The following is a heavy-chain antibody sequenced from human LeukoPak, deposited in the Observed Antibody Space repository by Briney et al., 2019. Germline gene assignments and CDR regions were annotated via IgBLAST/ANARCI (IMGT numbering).Heavy chain of an antibody. CDR2: IKQDGSEK. Sequence: GGSLRLSCAASGFTFSSYWMSWVRQAPGKGLEWVANIKQDGSEKYYVDSVKGRFTISRDNAKNSLYLQMNSLRAEDTALYYCAKDIAAVADLDAFDIWGQGTMVTVSS. J-gene: IGHJ3*02. D-gene: IGHD6-19*01. CDR1: GFTFSSYW. CDR3: AKDIAAVADLDAFDI. V-gene: IGHV3-7*03.